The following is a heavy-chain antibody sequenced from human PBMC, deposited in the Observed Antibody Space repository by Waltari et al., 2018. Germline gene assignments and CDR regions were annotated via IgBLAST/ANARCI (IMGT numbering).Heavy chain of an antibody. CDR3: ATPGEGVPAAMAFGY. D-gene: IGHD2-2*01. V-gene: IGHV1-24*01. J-gene: IGHJ4*02. CDR1: GYTLTELS. Sequence: QVQLVQSGAEVKKPGASVKVSCTVSGYTLTELSMHWVRQAPGKGLEWMGGLDTEEGETSYAQKFQGRVTMTEDTSTDTAYMELSSLRSEDTAVYYCATPGEGVPAAMAFGYWGQGTLVTVSS. CDR2: LDTEEGET.